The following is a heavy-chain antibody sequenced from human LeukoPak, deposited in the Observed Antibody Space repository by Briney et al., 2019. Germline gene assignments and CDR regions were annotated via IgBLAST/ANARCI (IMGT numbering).Heavy chain of an antibody. Sequence: SETLSLTCGVYGGSFSGYHWTWIRQPPGKGLEWIGESNDSGGAHYNPSLKSRVTISVDTSKNQFSLRLTSVTAADTAVYYCARVSNKHISFDYWGQGTLVTVSS. J-gene: IGHJ4*02. CDR2: SNDSGGA. CDR1: GGSFSGYH. V-gene: IGHV4-34*01. CDR3: ARVSNKHISFDY.